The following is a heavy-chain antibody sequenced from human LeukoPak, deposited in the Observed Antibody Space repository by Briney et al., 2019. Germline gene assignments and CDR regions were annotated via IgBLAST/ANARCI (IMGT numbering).Heavy chain of an antibody. CDR2: IYSNNTT. CDR1: GFNVSHYY. D-gene: IGHD7-27*01. CDR3: ARASWGYDFDS. V-gene: IGHV3-53*01. Sequence: GGPLRLSCAVSGFNVSHYYMSWVRQAPGKGLEWVSVIYSNNTTYYADAVKGRFTISRGNSNSTLYLQMNNLRVDDTAVYYCARASWGYDFDSWGLGTLVAVSS. J-gene: IGHJ4*02.